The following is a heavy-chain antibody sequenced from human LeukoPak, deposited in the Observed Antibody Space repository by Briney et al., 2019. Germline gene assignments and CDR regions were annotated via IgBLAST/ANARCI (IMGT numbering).Heavy chain of an antibody. Sequence: QPGGSLRLSCAASGFTFSNFAMHWVRQAPGKGLEWVAVISYDGSNKYYADSVKGRFTISRDNSKNTLYLQMNSLRAEDTAVYYCAKDRCGGDCYYYDYWGQGTLVTVSS. CDR1: GFTFSNFA. D-gene: IGHD2-21*02. V-gene: IGHV3-30*04. CDR3: AKDRCGGDCYYYDY. CDR2: ISYDGSNK. J-gene: IGHJ4*02.